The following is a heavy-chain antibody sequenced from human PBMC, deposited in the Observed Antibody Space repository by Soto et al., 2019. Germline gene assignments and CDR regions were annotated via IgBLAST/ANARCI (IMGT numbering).Heavy chain of an antibody. D-gene: IGHD6-13*01. Sequence: GGPLRLSCAASGFTFSSYGMHWVRQAPGKGLEWVAVISYDGSNKYYADSVKGRFTISRDNSKNTLYLQMNSLRAEDTAVYYCAKDLRSSSWADYYYSGVAVWGQGTTVTVSS. CDR1: GFTFSSYG. CDR3: AKDLRSSSWADYYYSGVAV. J-gene: IGHJ6*02. V-gene: IGHV3-30*18. CDR2: ISYDGSNK.